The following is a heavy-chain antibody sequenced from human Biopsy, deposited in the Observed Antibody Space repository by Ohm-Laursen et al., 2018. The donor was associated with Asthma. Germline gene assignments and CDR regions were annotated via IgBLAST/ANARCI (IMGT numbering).Heavy chain of an antibody. V-gene: IGHV3-33*01. CDR2: IWYDGGNK. CDR1: GFTFSSYG. J-gene: IGHJ6*02. CDR3: ARDIVATMIGYYYYGMDV. Sequence: SLRLSCAASGFTFSSYGMHWVRQAPGKGLEWVAVIWYDGGNKYYADSMKGRFIISRDNSKNTLYLQMNSLRAEDTAAYYCARDIVATMIGYYYYGMDVWGQGTTVTVSS. D-gene: IGHD5-12*01.